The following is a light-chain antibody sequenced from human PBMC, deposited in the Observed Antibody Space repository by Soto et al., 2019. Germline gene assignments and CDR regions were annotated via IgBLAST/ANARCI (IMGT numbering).Light chain of an antibody. CDR1: QSISSY. Sequence: DIQMTQSPSSLSASVGDRVTITCRASQSISSYLNWYQQKPGKAPKLLIYAASSLQSGVPSRFSGSGSGTYFTRTISSLQPEDFANYYCQQSYSTQHTFGQGTKLEIK. V-gene: IGKV1-39*01. J-gene: IGKJ2*01. CDR2: AAS. CDR3: QQSYSTQHT.